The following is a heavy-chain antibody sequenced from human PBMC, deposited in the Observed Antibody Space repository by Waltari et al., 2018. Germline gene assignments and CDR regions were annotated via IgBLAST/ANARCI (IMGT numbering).Heavy chain of an antibody. CDR1: GGSFSGYH. V-gene: IGHV4-34*02. D-gene: IGHD6-13*01. Sequence: QVQLQQWGARLLRPSETLSLTCGVNGGSFSGYHWSWFRQSPGRGLEWIGEVNHDGNTNYNPSLKSRVTILVDMSKNQFFLKLTSVTAAETAVYYCARRTAASGHWYFDLWGRGTLVTVSS. J-gene: IGHJ2*01. CDR3: ARRTAASGHWYFDL. CDR2: VNHDGNT.